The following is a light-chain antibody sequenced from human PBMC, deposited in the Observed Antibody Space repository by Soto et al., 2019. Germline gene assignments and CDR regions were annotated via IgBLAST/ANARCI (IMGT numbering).Light chain of an antibody. CDR2: GAS. J-gene: IGKJ4*01. CDR1: QSVGTN. CDR3: QHYTSLPLT. V-gene: IGKV3-20*01. Sequence: EIVLTQSPGTLSLSPGERATLSCRASQSVGTNLAWYQQKPGQAPRLLIYGASSRATGIPDRFSGSGSGTDFTVSISRLEPEDDAVYYCQHYTSLPLTVGGGTKVEIK.